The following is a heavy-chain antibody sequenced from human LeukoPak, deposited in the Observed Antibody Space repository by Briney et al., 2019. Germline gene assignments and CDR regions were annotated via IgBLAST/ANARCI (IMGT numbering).Heavy chain of an antibody. CDR1: GFTLRWYI. V-gene: IGHV3-21*01. J-gene: IGHJ4*02. D-gene: IGHD6-19*01. Sequence: GGGLRPSFAGSGFTLRWYIMNWGRPAPGEGREWVSSISSSSSYIYYADSVKGRFTISRDNAKNSLYLQMNGLRAEDTAVYYCARDSSGWYVFDYWGQGTLVTVSS. CDR2: ISSSSSYI. CDR3: ARDSSGWYVFDY.